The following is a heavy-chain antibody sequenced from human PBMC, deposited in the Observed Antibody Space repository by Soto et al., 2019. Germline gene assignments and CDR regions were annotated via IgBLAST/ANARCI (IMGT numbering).Heavy chain of an antibody. CDR2: ISSSSSTI. CDR3: AREISVAGGHFDY. J-gene: IGHJ4*02. D-gene: IGHD6-19*01. Sequence: HPGGSLRLSCTASGFTFSSYGMNWVRQAPGKGLEWVSSISSSSSTIYYADSVRGRFTISRDNAKNSPYLQMNSLRDEDTAVYYCAREISVAGGHFDYWGQGTLVTVSS. CDR1: GFTFSSYG. V-gene: IGHV3-48*02.